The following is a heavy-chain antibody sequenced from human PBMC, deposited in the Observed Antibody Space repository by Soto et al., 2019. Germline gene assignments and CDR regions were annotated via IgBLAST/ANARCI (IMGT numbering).Heavy chain of an antibody. CDR3: ARYCISSSCYRGFDI. V-gene: IGHV5-51*01. Sequence: PGESLKISCQGSGYRFTSYVIGWVRPLPGKGLEWVGIIYPLDSDTRYSPSFQGQVTVSVDRSISTAYLQWSSLKASETAIYYCARYCISSSCYRGFDIWGQGTMVTVSS. D-gene: IGHD2-2*02. CDR1: GYRFTSYV. J-gene: IGHJ3*02. CDR2: IYPLDSDT.